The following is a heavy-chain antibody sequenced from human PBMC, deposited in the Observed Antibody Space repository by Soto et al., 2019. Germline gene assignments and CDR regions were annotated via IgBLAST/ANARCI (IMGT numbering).Heavy chain of an antibody. V-gene: IGHV1-2*04. Sequence: QVQLVQSGAEVKKPGASVKVSCKASGYTFTGYYMHWVRQAPGQGLEWMGWINTNSGGTNYAQKFQGWVTMTRATSISSAYMELGRRRSDDTAVYYCAIDIVGGRLDAFDRWGQGTMVTVYS. CDR2: INTNSGGT. J-gene: IGHJ3*01. CDR3: AIDIVGGRLDAFDR. CDR1: GYTFTGYY. D-gene: IGHD1-26*01.